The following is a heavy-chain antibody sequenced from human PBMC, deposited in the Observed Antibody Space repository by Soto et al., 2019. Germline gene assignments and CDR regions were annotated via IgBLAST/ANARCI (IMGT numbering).Heavy chain of an antibody. D-gene: IGHD6-13*01. J-gene: IGHJ5*02. CDR2: IDYNGRA. CDR1: GGSVTGYC. Sequence: PSETLSLTWTVSGGSVTGYCWSLIRQPPGKGLEWIGCIDYNGRAHYNPSLTSRVTMSLDTSNNHFSLKLSSVTAADTAVYYCARERPEGSRLAPWGQGTLVTVSS. V-gene: IGHV4-59*02. CDR3: ARERPEGSRLAP.